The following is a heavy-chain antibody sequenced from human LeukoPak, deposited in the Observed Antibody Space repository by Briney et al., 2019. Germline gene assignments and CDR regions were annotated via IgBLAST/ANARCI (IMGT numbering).Heavy chain of an antibody. D-gene: IGHD3-10*01. J-gene: IGHJ4*02. CDR1: GGSISDYY. CDR2: IYYSGIT. Sequence: PSETLSLTCTVSGGSISDYYWGWIRQPPGKGLEWIGYIYYSGITNYNPSLKTRVTILVDTSKNQFSLKLSSVTAADTAVYYCARWGSNMAREKGDHWGQGTLVTVSS. CDR3: ARWGSNMAREKGDH. V-gene: IGHV4-59*08.